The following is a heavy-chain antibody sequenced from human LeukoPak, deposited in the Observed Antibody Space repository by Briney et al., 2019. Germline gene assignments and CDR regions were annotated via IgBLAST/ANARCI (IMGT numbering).Heavy chain of an antibody. Sequence: ASVKVSCKASGYTFTSYGISWVRQAPGQGLEWMGWISAYNGNTNHAQKLQGRVTMTTDTSTSTAYMELRSLRSDDTAVYYCARDLREVRGVITTPQPIDDYWGQGTLVTVSS. CDR3: ARDLREVRGVITTPQPIDDY. CDR1: GYTFTSYG. V-gene: IGHV1-18*01. D-gene: IGHD3-10*01. CDR2: ISAYNGNT. J-gene: IGHJ4*02.